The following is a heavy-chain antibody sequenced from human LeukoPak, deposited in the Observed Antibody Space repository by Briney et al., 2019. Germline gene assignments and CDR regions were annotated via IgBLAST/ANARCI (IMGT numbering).Heavy chain of an antibody. CDR3: AREGGPYRPLDY. CDR2: AHLSGRT. CDR1: GGSISTTNW. J-gene: IGHJ4*02. V-gene: IGHV4-4*02. Sequence: SETLSLTCGVSGGSISTTNWWTWVRQPPGEGLEWIGEAHLSGRTHYNPSLESRVTMSVDMSETHISLRLTSVTAADTAVYYCAREGGPYRPLDYSGQGALVTVSS.